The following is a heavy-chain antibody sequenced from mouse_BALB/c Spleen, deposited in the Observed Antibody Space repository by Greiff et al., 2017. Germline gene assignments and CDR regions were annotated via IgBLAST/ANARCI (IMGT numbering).Heavy chain of an antibody. CDR3: ARYRYDRSHFDY. V-gene: IGHV1-9*01. CDR2: ILPGSGST. CDR1: GYTFSSYW. Sequence: VKLVESGAELMKPGASVKISCKATGYTFSSYWIEWVKQRPGHGLEWIGEILPGSGSTNYNEKFKGKATFTADTSSNTAYMQLSSLTSEDSAVYYCARYRYDRSHFDYWGQGTTLTVSS. D-gene: IGHD2-14*01. J-gene: IGHJ2*01.